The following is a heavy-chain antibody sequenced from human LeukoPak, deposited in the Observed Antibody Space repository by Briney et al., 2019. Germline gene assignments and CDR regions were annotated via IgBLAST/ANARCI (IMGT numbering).Heavy chain of an antibody. V-gene: IGHV3-30*18. D-gene: IGHD2-2*01. CDR1: GFTFSSYG. J-gene: IGHJ5*02. CDR2: ISYDGSNK. Sequence: GGSLRLSCAASGFTFSSYGMHWVRQAPGKGLEWVAVISYDGSNKYYADSMKGRFTISRDNSKNTLYLQMNSLRAEDTAVYYCAKDPEDIVVVPWGQGTLVTVSS. CDR3: AKDPEDIVVVP.